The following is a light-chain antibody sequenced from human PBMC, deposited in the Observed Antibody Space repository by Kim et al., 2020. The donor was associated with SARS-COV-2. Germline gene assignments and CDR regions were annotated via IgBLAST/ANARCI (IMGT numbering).Light chain of an antibody. V-gene: IGLV2-8*01. J-gene: IGLJ3*02. Sequence: QSALTQPPAASGSPGQSVTISCSGTSSDVGGYYYVSWYQQHPGKAPKLLIYDVIKRPSGVPDRFSGSKSGNTASLTVSGLQAEDEADYYCSSYAGSSNLVFGGGTQLTVL. CDR2: DVI. CDR3: SSYAGSSNLV. CDR1: SSDVGGYYY.